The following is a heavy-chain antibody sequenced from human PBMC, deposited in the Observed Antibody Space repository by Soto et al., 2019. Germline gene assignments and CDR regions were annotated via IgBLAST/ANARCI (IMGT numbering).Heavy chain of an antibody. J-gene: IGHJ6*02. CDR2: ISYDGSNK. CDR1: GFTFSSYA. CDR3: ARGRVDEFYYYYGMDV. D-gene: IGHD2-15*01. V-gene: IGHV3-30-3*01. Sequence: QVQLVESGGGVVQPGRSLRLSCAASGFTFSSYAMHWVRQAPGKGLEWVAVISYDGSNKYYADSVKGRFTISRDNSKNTLYLQMNSLRAEDTAVYYCARGRVDEFYYYYGMDVWGQGTTVTVSS.